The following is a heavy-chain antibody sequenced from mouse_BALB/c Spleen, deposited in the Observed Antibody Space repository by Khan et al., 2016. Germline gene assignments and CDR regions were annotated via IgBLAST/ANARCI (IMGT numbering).Heavy chain of an antibody. Sequence: VQLQQSGPELIKPGASAKMSCKASGYTFTSYVMHWVKQKPGQGLEWIGYMNPYNDGTKYNEKLKSKATLTSDKSSSTAYMERSSLTSEDSPLYCCTREGYDWYDTVYWFVVVWGAGTTVTISS. D-gene: IGHD2-14*01. J-gene: IGHJ1*01. CDR3: TREGYDWYDTVYWFVVV. V-gene: IGHV1S136*01. CDR2: MNPYNDGT. CDR1: GYTFTSYV.